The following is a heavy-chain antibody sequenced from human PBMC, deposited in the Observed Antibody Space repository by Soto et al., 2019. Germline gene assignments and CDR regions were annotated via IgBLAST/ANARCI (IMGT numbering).Heavy chain of an antibody. V-gene: IGHV1-8*01. CDR2: VNPHSGNT. J-gene: IGHJ4*02. CDR3: ARGGQWLVHGFDY. Sequence: QVQLVQSGAEVKKPGASVKVSCKASGYSFTSYDINWVRQATGQGLEWMGWVNPHSGNTGYAQNFQGRVTMTSNTSVSTAYMELTSLRSDDTAVYSCARGGQWLVHGFDYWGQGTLLSVSS. CDR1: GYSFTSYD. D-gene: IGHD6-19*01.